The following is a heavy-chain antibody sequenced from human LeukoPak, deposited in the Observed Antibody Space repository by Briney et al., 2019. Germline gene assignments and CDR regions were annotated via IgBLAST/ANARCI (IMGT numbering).Heavy chain of an antibody. D-gene: IGHD6-13*01. CDR1: GFTFDDYA. Sequence: GRSLRLSCAASGFTFDDYAMHWVRQAPGKGLEWVSGISWNSGSIGYADSVKGRFTISRDNAKNSLYLQMNSLRAEDTALYYCAKDGIAAAYYYYMDVWGKGPRSPSP. CDR3: AKDGIAAAYYYYMDV. V-gene: IGHV3-9*01. CDR2: ISWNSGSI. J-gene: IGHJ6*03.